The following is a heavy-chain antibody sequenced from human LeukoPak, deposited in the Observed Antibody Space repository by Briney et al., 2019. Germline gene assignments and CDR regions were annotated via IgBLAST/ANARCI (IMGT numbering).Heavy chain of an antibody. D-gene: IGHD2-2*01. J-gene: IGHJ3*02. CDR3: ARADLGYCSSTSCYEDDAFDI. V-gene: IGHV4-34*01. Sequence: PSETLSLTCAVYGGSFSGYYWSWIRQLPGKGLEWIGEINHSGSTNYNPSLKSRVTISVDTSKNQFSLKLSSVTAADTAVYYCARADLGYCSSTSCYEDDAFDIWGQGTMVTVSS. CDR2: INHSGST. CDR1: GGSFSGYY.